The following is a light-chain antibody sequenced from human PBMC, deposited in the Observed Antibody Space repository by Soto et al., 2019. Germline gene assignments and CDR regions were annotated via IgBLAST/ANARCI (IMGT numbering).Light chain of an antibody. J-gene: IGLJ1*01. Sequence: QSALTQPASVSGSRGQSITISCTGTRSDVGGYNYVSWYQQHPGKAPKVMIYDVSKRPSGVSNRFSGSKSGNTASLSISGLQAEDEADYYCNSYTSSSTLPYVFGTGTKLTVL. CDR2: DVS. CDR1: RSDVGGYNY. V-gene: IGLV2-14*01. CDR3: NSYTSSSTLPYV.